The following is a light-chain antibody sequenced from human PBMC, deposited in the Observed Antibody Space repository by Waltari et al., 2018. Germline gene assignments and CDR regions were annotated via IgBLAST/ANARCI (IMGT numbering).Light chain of an antibody. CDR1: TGAVTSRNF. CDR3: LLYYSGVRV. Sequence: QAVVTQESSLTVSPGGTVTLTCGSSTGAVTSRNFPYWFQQKPGQAPKTRIYDVDRKHSRTPARCSGSVLGDKAALTLSGAQPDDEATYYCLLYYSGVRVFGGGTKLTVL. J-gene: IGLJ3*02. CDR2: DVD. V-gene: IGLV7-46*01.